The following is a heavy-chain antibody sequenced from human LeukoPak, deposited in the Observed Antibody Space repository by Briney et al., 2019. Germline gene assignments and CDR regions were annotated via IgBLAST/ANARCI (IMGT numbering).Heavy chain of an antibody. CDR3: ARGVVSAPQTFDY. Sequence: SETLSLTCTVSGDSISSYYWSWIRQPPGKGLEWIGYIYYSGSTNYNPSLKSRVTISVDTSKNQFSLKLSSVTAADTAVYYCARGVVSAPQTFDYWGQGTLVTVSS. CDR2: IYYSGST. V-gene: IGHV4-59*01. CDR1: GDSISSYY. D-gene: IGHD2-21*02. J-gene: IGHJ4*02.